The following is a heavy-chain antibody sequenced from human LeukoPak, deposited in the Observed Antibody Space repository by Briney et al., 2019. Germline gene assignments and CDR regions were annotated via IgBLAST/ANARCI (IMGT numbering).Heavy chain of an antibody. D-gene: IGHD4-17*01. V-gene: IGHV4-4*07. CDR3: ARDEEAYGDYVSDYYYGMDV. CDR2: VYTSGST. CDR1: GGSFSSYY. Sequence: PSETLSLTCTVSGGSFSSYYWSWVPQPAGKGLEGIGRVYTSGSTNYNPSLTSRVTMSVDTSKNQFYLKLSSVTAADTAVYYCARDEEAYGDYVSDYYYGMDVWGQGTTVTVSS. J-gene: IGHJ6*02.